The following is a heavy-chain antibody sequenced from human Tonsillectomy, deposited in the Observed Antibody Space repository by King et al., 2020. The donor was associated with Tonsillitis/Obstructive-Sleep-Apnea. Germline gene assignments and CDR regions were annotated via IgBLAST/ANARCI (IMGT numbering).Heavy chain of an antibody. Sequence: QLVQSGGGLVKPGGSVRLSCAASGFTFTSYAMNWVRQAPGKGLEWVSSINPASSHIYYGDSVKGRFTVSRDNAQNSLYLQMNSLSAEDTAVYYCARGHSGTYQRRDGFDIWGQGTMVTVSS. J-gene: IGHJ3*02. D-gene: IGHD1-26*01. CDR2: INPASSHI. CDR1: GFTFTSYA. V-gene: IGHV3-21*01. CDR3: ARGHSGTYQRRDGFDI.